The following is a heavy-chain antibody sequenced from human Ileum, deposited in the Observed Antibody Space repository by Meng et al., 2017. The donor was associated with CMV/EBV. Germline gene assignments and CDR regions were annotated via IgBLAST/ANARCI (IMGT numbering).Heavy chain of an antibody. V-gene: IGHV4-61*01. Sequence: GSLSLTCTVSGGSVNSDSHFWTWIRQPPGKGLEWIGYNLYGGTTKYNPSLKSRVSISVDTSKNEFSLKLNSVTAADTAVYYCATNFWSGYLSDFWGQGTLVTVSS. D-gene: IGHD3-3*01. J-gene: IGHJ4*02. CDR2: NLYGGTT. CDR3: ATNFWSGYLSDF. CDR1: GGSVNSDSHF.